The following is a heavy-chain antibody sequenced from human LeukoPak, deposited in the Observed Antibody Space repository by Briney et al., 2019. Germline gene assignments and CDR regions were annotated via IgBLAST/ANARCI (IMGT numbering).Heavy chain of an antibody. J-gene: IGHJ4*02. CDR2: IYYSGNT. D-gene: IGHD6-13*01. CDR3: ARRARATAGGDYFDY. CDR1: GGSISSYY. Sequence: SETLSLICTVSGGSISSYYWTWIRQPPGKGLEWIGYIYYSGNTNYNPSPKSRVTISLDTSRNQFSLKLSSVTAADTAVHYCARRARATAGGDYFDYWGQGTLVTVSS. V-gene: IGHV4-59*08.